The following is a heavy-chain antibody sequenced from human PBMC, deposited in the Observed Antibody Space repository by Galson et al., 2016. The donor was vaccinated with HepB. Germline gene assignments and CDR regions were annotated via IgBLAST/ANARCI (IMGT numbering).Heavy chain of an antibody. Sequence: SLRLSCAASGFTFSSYWMHWVRQAPGKGLVWVSRVKTDGSHTSYADSVLGRFTISRDNARNTLDLQMNNLRAEDTAVYYCVRDDSSGWYAFDIWGQGTVVTVSS. CDR1: GFTFSSYW. D-gene: IGHD6-19*01. V-gene: IGHV3-74*01. CDR3: VRDDSSGWYAFDI. J-gene: IGHJ3*02. CDR2: VKTDGSHT.